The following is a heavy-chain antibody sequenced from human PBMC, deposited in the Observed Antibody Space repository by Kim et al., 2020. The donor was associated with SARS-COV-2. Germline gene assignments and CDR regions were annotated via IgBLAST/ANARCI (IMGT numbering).Heavy chain of an antibody. CDR3: TTEGGDGYNWAPGGETDY. V-gene: IGHV3-15*01. D-gene: IGHD5-12*01. J-gene: IGHJ4*02. Sequence: GGSLRLSCAASGFTFSNAWMSWVRQAPGKGLEWVARIKSKTDGGTKDYAAPVKGRFTISKDDSKNTLYLQMNSLKTEETAVYYCTTEGGDGYNWAPGGETDYWGQGTLVTVSS. CDR2: IKSKTDGGTK. CDR1: GFTFSNAW.